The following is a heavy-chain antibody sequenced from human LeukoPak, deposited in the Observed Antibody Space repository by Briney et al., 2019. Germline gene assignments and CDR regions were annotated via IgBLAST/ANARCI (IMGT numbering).Heavy chain of an antibody. CDR1: GFTFSSYW. CDR2: ISGGGDK. Sequence: GGSLRLSCAASGFTFSSYWMHWVRQAPGKGLEWVTTISGGGDKQYADHVKGRFTVSRDDSKNTLYLQMNSLRAEDTAVYYCAKDEVFSSAWYFEYWGQGTLVTVSS. V-gene: IGHV3-23*01. J-gene: IGHJ4*02. D-gene: IGHD6-19*01. CDR3: AKDEVFSSAWYFEY.